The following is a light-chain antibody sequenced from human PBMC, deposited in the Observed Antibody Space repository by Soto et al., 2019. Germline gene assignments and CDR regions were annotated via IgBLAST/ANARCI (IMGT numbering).Light chain of an antibody. CDR1: SSDIGTYNY. CDR2: EVN. CDR3: SSYTTSNTWV. J-gene: IGLJ3*02. Sequence: QFVLTQPASVSASPGQSITISCTGTSSDIGTYNYVSWYQQHPGKAPKLMIFEVNNRPSWVSNRFSGSKSGNTASLTVSGLQAEDEADYYCSSYTTSNTWVFGGGTKVTVL. V-gene: IGLV2-14*01.